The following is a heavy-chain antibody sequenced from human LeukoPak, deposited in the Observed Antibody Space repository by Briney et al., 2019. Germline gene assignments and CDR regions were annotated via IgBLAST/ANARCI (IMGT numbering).Heavy chain of an antibody. J-gene: IGHJ3*02. CDR3: ARDHWSLSSTSRASDI. D-gene: IGHD2-2*01. CDR2: INSSGST. CDR1: GVSTSGYY. V-gene: IGHV4-4*07. Sequence: PSETLSLTCAASGVSTSGYYWSWVRQPAGEGLEWIGRINSSGSTNYNPSLKGRVSMSLNTSKNQFSLRLSSVTAADTPLYYCARDHWSLSSTSRASDIWGQGTMVTVSS.